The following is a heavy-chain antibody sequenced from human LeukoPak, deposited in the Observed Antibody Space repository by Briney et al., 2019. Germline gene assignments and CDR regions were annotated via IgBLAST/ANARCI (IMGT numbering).Heavy chain of an antibody. CDR1: GFTVRSNY. Sequence: QPGGSLRLSCAASGFTVRSNYMSWVRQAPGKGLEWVSIIYGGGSVFYADSVKGRFTISRDNSKNTLYLQMNSLRSEDTAVYYCARDRYTVTTPYYYMDVWGKGTTVTVSS. CDR2: IYGGGSV. D-gene: IGHD4-17*01. V-gene: IGHV3-53*05. CDR3: ARDRYTVTTPYYYMDV. J-gene: IGHJ6*03.